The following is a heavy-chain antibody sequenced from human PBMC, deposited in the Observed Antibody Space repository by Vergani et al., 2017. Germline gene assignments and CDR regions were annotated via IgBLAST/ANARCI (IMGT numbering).Heavy chain of an antibody. V-gene: IGHV4-61*02. D-gene: IGHD2-2*02. CDR3: AREEFEYCSSTSCYNWLDY. CDR1: GGSVSSGSYY. Sequence: QVQLQESGPGLVKPSETLSLTCTVSGGSVSSGSYYWSWIRQPAGKGLEWIGRIYTSGRTNYNPSLKSRVTISVDTSKNQFSLKLSTVTAADTAVYYCAREEFEYCSSTSCYNWLDYWGQGTLVTVSS. J-gene: IGHJ4*02. CDR2: IYTSGRT.